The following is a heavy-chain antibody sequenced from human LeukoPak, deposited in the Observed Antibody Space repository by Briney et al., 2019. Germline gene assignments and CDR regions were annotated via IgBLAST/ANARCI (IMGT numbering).Heavy chain of an antibody. D-gene: IGHD6-19*01. J-gene: IGHJ5*01. Sequence: PGGSLSLTCAASGFSFSSDDMRCVRQAPGKGLEWVAVISYDGSNKYSAPSLKRRFTISGDTSKNTMYLQSNSLRAEDTAVYYCARGARIAVAANWVAAWGHGTPVTVSS. CDR1: GFSFSSDD. V-gene: IGHV3-30-3*01. CDR3: ARGARIAVAANWVAA. CDR2: ISYDGSNK.